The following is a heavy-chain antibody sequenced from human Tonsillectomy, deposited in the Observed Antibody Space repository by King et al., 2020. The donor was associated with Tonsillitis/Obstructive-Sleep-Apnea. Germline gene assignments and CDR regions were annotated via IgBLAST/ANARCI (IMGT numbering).Heavy chain of an antibody. CDR2: SDYSGST. CDR1: VGSISSSSYY. J-gene: IGHJ4*02. D-gene: IGHD3-3*01. CDR3: ARGPYYDFWSGYYSFDY. Sequence: LQLQESGPGLVKPSETLSLTCTVSVGSISSSSYYWGWIRQPPGKGLEWIGCSDYSGSTYYNPSLKSRVTISVDTSKNQFSLKLSAVTAADTAVYYCARGPYYDFWSGYYSFDYWGQGTLVTVSS. V-gene: IGHV4-39*01.